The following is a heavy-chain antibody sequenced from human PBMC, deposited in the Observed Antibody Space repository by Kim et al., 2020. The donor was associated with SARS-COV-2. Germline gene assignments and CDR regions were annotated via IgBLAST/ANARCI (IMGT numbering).Heavy chain of an antibody. CDR3: AKDQSGDYYYYSGMDV. CDR2: ISAGGHSI. CDR1: GFMFSSHA. V-gene: IGHV3-23*01. J-gene: IGHJ6*02. Sequence: GGSLRLSCAASGFMFSSHAMTWVRQAPGKGLERVAIISAGGHSIYYADSVKGRFTVSRDNSKNTLYLQMNSLRAEDTALYFCAKDQSGDYYYYSGMDVWGQGTTVTVSS. D-gene: IGHD1-26*01.